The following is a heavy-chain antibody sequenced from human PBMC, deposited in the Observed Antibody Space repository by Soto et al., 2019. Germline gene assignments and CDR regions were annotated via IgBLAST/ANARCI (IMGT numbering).Heavy chain of an antibody. CDR2: ISYDGSNK. CDR3: ARAATVVTAYVA. D-gene: IGHD2-21*02. V-gene: IGHV3-30-3*01. J-gene: IGHJ5*02. Sequence: GGSLRLSCAASGFTFSSYAMHWVRQAPGKGLEWVAVISYDGSNKYYADSVKGRFTISRDNSKNTLYLQMNSLRAEDTAVYYCARAATVVTAYVAWGQGTLVTVSS. CDR1: GFTFSSYA.